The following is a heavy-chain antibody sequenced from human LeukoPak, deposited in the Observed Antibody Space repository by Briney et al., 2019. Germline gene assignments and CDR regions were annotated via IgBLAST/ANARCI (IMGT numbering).Heavy chain of an antibody. CDR3: ARVPRIVVVPAAVYFDY. CDR2: IKQDGSEK. J-gene: IGHJ4*02. D-gene: IGHD2-2*01. CDR1: GFTFSRYW. V-gene: IGHV3-7*01. Sequence: PGGSLRLSCAASGFTFSRYWMSWVRQAPGKGLEWVANIKQDGSEKYYVDSVKGRFTISRDNAKNSLYLQMNSLRAEDTAVYYCARVPRIVVVPAAVYFDYWGQGTLVTVSS.